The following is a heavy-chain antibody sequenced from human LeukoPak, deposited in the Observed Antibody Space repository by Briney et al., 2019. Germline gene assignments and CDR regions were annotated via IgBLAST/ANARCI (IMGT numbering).Heavy chain of an antibody. J-gene: IGHJ4*02. D-gene: IGHD2-2*01. CDR1: GYSFTSYW. V-gene: IGHV5-51*01. CDR2: IYPGDSDT. Sequence: KVGESLKISCKGSGYSFTSYWIGWVRQLPGKGLEWMGIIYPGDSDTRYSPSFQGQVTISADKSISTAYLQWSSLKASDTAMYYCARGYCSSTSCHLFDYWGQGTLVTVSS. CDR3: ARGYCSSTSCHLFDY.